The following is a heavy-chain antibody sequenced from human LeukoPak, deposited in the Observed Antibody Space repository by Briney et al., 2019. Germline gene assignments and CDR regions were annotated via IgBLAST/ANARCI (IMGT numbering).Heavy chain of an antibody. J-gene: IGHJ6*03. CDR1: GYTFTSYG. CDR2: ISAYNGNT. Sequence: ASVKVSCKASGYTFTSYGISWVRQAPGQGLEWMGWISAYNGNTNYAQKLQGRVTMTTDTSTSTAYMELRSLRSDDTAVYYCARNGDYGGWNPYYYYYYYMDVWGKGTTVTVSS. D-gene: IGHD4-23*01. CDR3: ARNGDYGGWNPYYYYYYYMDV. V-gene: IGHV1-18*01.